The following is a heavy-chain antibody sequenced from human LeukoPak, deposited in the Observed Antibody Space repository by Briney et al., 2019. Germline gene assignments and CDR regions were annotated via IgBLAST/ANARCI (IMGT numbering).Heavy chain of an antibody. Sequence: EASVKVSCKASGYTFTDNYIHWVRQAPGQGLEWMGWINPLSGGPMYAQKFQGRVTMTRDTSLSTAYIELNGLKSDDTAIYYCAREGNKIFGGWAPFDPWGQGTLVTVS. CDR3: AREGNKIFGGWAPFDP. CDR2: INPLSGGP. CDR1: GYTFTDNY. D-gene: IGHD3-3*01. J-gene: IGHJ5*02. V-gene: IGHV1-2*02.